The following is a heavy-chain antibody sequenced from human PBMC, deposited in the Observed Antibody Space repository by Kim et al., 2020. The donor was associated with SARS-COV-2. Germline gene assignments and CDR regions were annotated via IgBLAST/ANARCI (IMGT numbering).Heavy chain of an antibody. CDR3: ARDLSSSGWAPLRY. J-gene: IGHJ4*02. D-gene: IGHD6-19*01. V-gene: IGHV4-4*02. Sequence: NPPLKSRVTISVDKSKNQFSLKLSSVTAADTAVYYCARDLSSSGWAPLRYWGQGTLVTVSS.